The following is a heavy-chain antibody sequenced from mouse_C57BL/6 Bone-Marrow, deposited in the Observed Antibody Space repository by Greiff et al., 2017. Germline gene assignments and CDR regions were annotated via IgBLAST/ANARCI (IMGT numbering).Heavy chain of an antibody. CDR2: IRSKSSNYTT. J-gene: IGHJ2*01. D-gene: IGHD1-1*01. V-gene: IGHV10-3*01. CDR1: GFTFNTYA. Sequence: EVQVVESGGGLVQPKGSLKLSCAASGFTFNTYAMHWVRQAPGKGLEWVARIRSKSSNYTTYYAVSVKDRFTISRDDSQSMLYLQMNNLKTEDTAMYYCVIERFINTVHWGQGTTLTVSS. CDR3: VIERFINTVH.